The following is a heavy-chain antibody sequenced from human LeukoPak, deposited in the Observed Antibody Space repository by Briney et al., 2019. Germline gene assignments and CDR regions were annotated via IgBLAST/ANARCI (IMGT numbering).Heavy chain of an antibody. CDR2: IIPIFGTA. CDR3: ARVVGLTGYSSSWYSGYYYYMDV. CDR1: GGTFSSYA. D-gene: IGHD6-13*01. V-gene: IGHV1-69*06. J-gene: IGHJ6*03. Sequence: ASVKVSCKASGGTFSSYAISWVRQAPGQGLEWMGGIIPIFGTANYAQKFQDRVTITADKSTSTAYMELSSLRSEDTAVYYCARVVGLTGYSSSWYSGYYYYMDVWGKGTTVTVSS.